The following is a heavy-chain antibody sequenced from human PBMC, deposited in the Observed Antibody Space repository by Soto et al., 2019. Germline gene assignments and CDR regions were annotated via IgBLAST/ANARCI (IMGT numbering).Heavy chain of an antibody. J-gene: IGHJ1*01. V-gene: IGHV4-59*01. CDR2: IYYSGST. D-gene: IGHD5-12*01. CDR3: ASVSRDGYKPAEYFQH. CDR1: GGSISSYY. Sequence: SETLSLTCTVSGGSISSYYWSWIRQPPGKGLEWIGYIYYSGSTNYNPSLKSRVTISVDTSKNQFSLKLSSVTAADTAVYYCASVSRDGYKPAEYFQHWGQGTLVTVSS.